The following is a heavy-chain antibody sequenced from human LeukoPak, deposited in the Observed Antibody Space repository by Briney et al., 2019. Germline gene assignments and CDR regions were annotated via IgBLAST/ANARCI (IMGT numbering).Heavy chain of an antibody. CDR1: GGSISSGGYY. D-gene: IGHD2-2*01. J-gene: IGHJ4*02. CDR3: ARGGERYCSSTSCRVY. CDR2: IYHSGST. Sequence: PSETLSLSCTVSGGSISSGGYYWSWIRQPPGKGLEWIGYIYHSGSTYYNPSLKSRVTISVDRSKNQFSLKLSSVTAADTAVYYCARGGERYCSSTSCRVYWGQGTLVTVSS. V-gene: IGHV4-30-2*01.